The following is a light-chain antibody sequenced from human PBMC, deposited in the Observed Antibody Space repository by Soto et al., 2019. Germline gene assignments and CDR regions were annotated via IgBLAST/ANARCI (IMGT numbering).Light chain of an antibody. Sequence: QSVLTQPRSVSGSPGQPVTISCTGSSSDVGAYNYVSWYQHHPGKAPKVMIFDVSERPSGVPDRFSGSKSGNTASLTISGIQAEDEGDYYCCSYAGTYSWVFGGGTKLTVL. J-gene: IGLJ3*02. CDR1: SSDVGAYNY. CDR2: DVS. V-gene: IGLV2-11*01. CDR3: CSYAGTYSWV.